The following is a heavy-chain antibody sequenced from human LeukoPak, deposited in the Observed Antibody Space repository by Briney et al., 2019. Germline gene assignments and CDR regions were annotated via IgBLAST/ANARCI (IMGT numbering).Heavy chain of an antibody. CDR1: GFTFSSYG. CDR2: IRYDGSNK. D-gene: IGHD5-18*01. V-gene: IGHV3-30*02. Sequence: GGSLRLSCAASGFTFSSYGMHWVRQAPGKGLEWVAFIRYDGSNKYYADSVKGRFTISRDNSKNTLYLQMNSLRAEDTAVYYCARVYGYSYYYYYMNVWGKGTTVTVSS. J-gene: IGHJ6*03. CDR3: ARVYGYSYYYYYMNV.